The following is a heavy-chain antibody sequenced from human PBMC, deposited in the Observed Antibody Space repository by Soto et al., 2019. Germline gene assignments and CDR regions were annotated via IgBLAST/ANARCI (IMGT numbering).Heavy chain of an antibody. CDR2: IYYTGST. D-gene: IGHD1-26*01. V-gene: IGHV4-39*01. CDR1: GGSVSSSSYY. CDR3: AGRRAGGYYFDY. J-gene: IGHJ4*02. Sequence: AETLSLTCTVSGGSVSSSSYYWGWIRQPPGKGLEWIGTIYYTGSTSYSPSLKGRVTISVDTSKTQFSLKVSSVTATDTAVYYCAGRRAGGYYFDYWGQGTLVTVSS.